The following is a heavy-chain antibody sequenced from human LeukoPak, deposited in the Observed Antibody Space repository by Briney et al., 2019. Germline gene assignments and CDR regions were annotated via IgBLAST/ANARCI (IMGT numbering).Heavy chain of an antibody. V-gene: IGHV3-7*04. CDR3: ARDGYSGSYYDY. CDR2: IKKDGREK. Sequence: GGSLRLSRAASGFTFSSYWMSWVCQAPGKGLEWVANIKKDGREKYYVDSVKGRFTVSRDNAKNSLYLQINSLRAEDTAVYYCARDGYSGSYYDYWGQGTLVTVSS. J-gene: IGHJ4*02. CDR1: GFTFSSYW. D-gene: IGHD1-26*01.